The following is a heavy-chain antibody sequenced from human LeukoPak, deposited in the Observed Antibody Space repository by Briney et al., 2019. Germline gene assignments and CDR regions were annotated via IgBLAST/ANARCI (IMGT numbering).Heavy chain of an antibody. Sequence: SETLSLTCTVSGYSISSGYYWGWIRQPPGKGLEWIGYIYYSGSTDYNPSLKSRVTISVDTSKNQFSLKLSSVTAADTAVYYCARGYCSSTSCPFDYWGQGTLVTVSS. CDR2: IYYSGST. V-gene: IGHV4-38-2*02. CDR3: ARGYCSSTSCPFDY. CDR1: GYSISSGYY. D-gene: IGHD2-2*01. J-gene: IGHJ4*02.